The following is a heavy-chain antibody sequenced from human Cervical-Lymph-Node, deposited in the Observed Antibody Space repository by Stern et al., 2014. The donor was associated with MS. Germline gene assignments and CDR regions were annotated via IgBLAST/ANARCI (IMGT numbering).Heavy chain of an antibody. J-gene: IGHJ3*02. CDR3: ARGLLGSENAFDI. Sequence: VQLVHSGAEVKKPGASVKVSCKASGYTFTSYGISRVPQAPGQGLEWMGWISVYNDNANYAQKLQGRVTRTTDTSTSTAYMELRSLRSDDTAVYYCARGLLGSENAFDIWGQGTMVTVSS. V-gene: IGHV1-18*01. D-gene: IGHD2-15*01. CDR2: ISVYNDNA. CDR1: GYTFTSYG.